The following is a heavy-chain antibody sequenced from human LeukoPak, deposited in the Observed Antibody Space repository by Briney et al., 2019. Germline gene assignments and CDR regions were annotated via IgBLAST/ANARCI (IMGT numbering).Heavy chain of an antibody. CDR1: GFTFSSYA. CDR2: ISYDGSNK. J-gene: IGHJ4*02. D-gene: IGHD6-6*01. CDR3: ARGYSSSSSLGAY. Sequence: GGSLRLSCAASGFTFSSYAMHWVRQAPGKGLEWVAVISYDGSNKYYADSVKGRFTISRDNSKNTLYLQMNSLRAEDTAVYYCARGYSSSSSLGAYWGQGTLVTVSS. V-gene: IGHV3-30*01.